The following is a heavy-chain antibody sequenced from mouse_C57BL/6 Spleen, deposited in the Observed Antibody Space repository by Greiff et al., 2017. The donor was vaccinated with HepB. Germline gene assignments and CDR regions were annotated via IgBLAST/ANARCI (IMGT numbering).Heavy chain of an antibody. CDR1: GFTFTDYY. V-gene: IGHV7-3*01. D-gene: IGHD2-5*01. CDR2: IRNKANGYTT. CDR3: ARSSYYSNYVWFAY. Sequence: DVHLVESGGGLVQPGGSLSLSCAASGFTFTDYYMSWVRQPPGKALEWLGFIRNKANGYTTEYSASVKGRFTISRDNSQSILYLQMNALRAEDSATYYCARSSYYSNYVWFAYWGQGTLVTVSA. J-gene: IGHJ3*01.